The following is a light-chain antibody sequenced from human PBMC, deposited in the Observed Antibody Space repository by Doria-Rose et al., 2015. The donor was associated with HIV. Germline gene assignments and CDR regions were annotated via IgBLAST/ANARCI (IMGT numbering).Light chain of an antibody. CDR1: QTVSTY. Sequence: TQSPSSLSASIGDRVTITCRASQTVSTYLNWFQQEPGKAPKLLIYAASRLQSEVPSRFSGSGSGTDFTLPISGLQPGDFATYYCQQTYSSPPWTFGQGTKVEMK. CDR2: AAS. CDR3: QQTYSSPPWT. V-gene: IGKV1-39*01. J-gene: IGKJ1*01.